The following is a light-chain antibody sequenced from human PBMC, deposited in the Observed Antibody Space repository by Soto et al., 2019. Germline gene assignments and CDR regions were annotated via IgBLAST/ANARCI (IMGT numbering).Light chain of an antibody. CDR2: GDN. Sequence: QSVLTQPPSASGTPGQRVTISCSGSNSNIGSYTVNWYQQFPGTAPKLLFYGDNRRPSGVPDRFSDSKSGTSASLAISGLQSEDEADYYCAAWDDSLKGWLFGGGTKLTVL. J-gene: IGLJ3*02. V-gene: IGLV1-44*01. CDR1: NSNIGSYT. CDR3: AAWDDSLKGWL.